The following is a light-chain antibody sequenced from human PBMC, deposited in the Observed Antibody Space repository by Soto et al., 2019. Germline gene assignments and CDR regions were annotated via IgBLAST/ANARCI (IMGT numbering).Light chain of an antibody. J-gene: IGLJ2*01. Sequence: QSALTQPASVSGSPGQSITISCTGTSRDIGGSNYVSWYQQHPGKAPKLMIYEVTNRPSGVSSRFSGSKSGNTASLTISGLQAEDEADYYCSSYVVFGGGTKVTVL. V-gene: IGLV2-14*01. CDR2: EVT. CDR3: SSYVV. CDR1: SRDIGGSNY.